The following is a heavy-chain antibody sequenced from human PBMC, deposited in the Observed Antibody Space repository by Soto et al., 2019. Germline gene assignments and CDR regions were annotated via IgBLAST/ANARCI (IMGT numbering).Heavy chain of an antibody. J-gene: IGHJ6*02. CDR3: ARGTGTTRYYYGMDV. Sequence: ASVKVTCKASGYTFTGHYMHWVRQAPGQGLEWMGWINPNSGGTNYAQKFQGWVTMTRDTSISTAYMELSRLRSDDTAVYYCARGTGTTRYYYGMDVWGQGTTVTVSS. D-gene: IGHD1-7*01. CDR1: GYTFTGHY. CDR2: INPNSGGT. V-gene: IGHV1-2*04.